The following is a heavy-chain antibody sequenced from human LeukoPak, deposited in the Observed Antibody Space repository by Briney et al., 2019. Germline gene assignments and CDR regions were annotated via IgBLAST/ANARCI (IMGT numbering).Heavy chain of an antibody. D-gene: IGHD6-13*01. Sequence: GASVKVSCKASGYTFTGYYMHWVRQAPGQGLEWMGWINPNSGVTNYAQKFQGRVTMTRDTSINTAYMELNRLRSDDTAVYYCARLGQQLAEIKTDYWGQGTLVTVSS. V-gene: IGHV1-2*02. J-gene: IGHJ4*02. CDR3: ARLGQQLAEIKTDY. CDR1: GYTFTGYY. CDR2: INPNSGVT.